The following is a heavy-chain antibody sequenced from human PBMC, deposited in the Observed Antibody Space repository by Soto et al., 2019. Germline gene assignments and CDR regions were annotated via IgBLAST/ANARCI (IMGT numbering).Heavy chain of an antibody. D-gene: IGHD3-16*01. CDR2: TIPIFSTT. CDR3: AAAVWWGYREYYYAMDV. CDR1: GGTFISYA. V-gene: IGHV1-69*01. J-gene: IGHJ6*02. Sequence: GASVKVSRKAFGGTFISYAFSWVRQAPGQGLEWMGGTIPIFSTTHYAQNFQGRVTITADGSTSTAYMELSSLRSEDTAVYYCAAAVWWGYREYYYAMDVWGLGTTVTVSS.